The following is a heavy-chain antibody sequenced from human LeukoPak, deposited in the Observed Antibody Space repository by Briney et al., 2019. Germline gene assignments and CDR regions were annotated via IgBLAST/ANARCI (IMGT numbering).Heavy chain of an antibody. J-gene: IGHJ4*02. Sequence: PGGSLRLSCAASGFTFSSYAMSWVRQAPGKGLEWVSAISGSGGSTYYADSVKGRFTISRDNSKNTLYLQMNSLRAEDAAVYYCAKDRAYSSSWYNYWGQGTLVTVSS. CDR3: AKDRAYSSSWYNY. D-gene: IGHD6-13*01. V-gene: IGHV3-23*01. CDR2: ISGSGGST. CDR1: GFTFSSYA.